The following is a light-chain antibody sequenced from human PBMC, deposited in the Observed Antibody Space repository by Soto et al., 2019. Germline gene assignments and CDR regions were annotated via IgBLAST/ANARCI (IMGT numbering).Light chain of an antibody. CDR2: AAS. CDR3: QQSYSSPPT. V-gene: IGKV1-39*01. Sequence: DIQMTRSPSSLSASVEDRVIITCRASQSISNHLNWYQQKPGKAPKLLIFAASSLQSGVPSRFSGSRSGPDFTLTISSLQPEDFATYYCQQSYSSPPTFGQGTK. J-gene: IGKJ1*01. CDR1: QSISNH.